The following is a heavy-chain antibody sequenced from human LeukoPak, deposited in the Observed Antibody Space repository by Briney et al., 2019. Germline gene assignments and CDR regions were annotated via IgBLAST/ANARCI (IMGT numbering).Heavy chain of an antibody. D-gene: IGHD3-22*01. CDR3: AKDRRYYDSSGYYHFY. CDR2: ISYDGSNK. CDR1: GFTFSSYA. V-gene: IGHV3-30*04. Sequence: PGRSLRLSCAASGFTFSSYAMHWVRQAPGKGLEWVAVISYDGSNKYYADSVKGRFTISRDNSKNTLYLQMNSLRAEDTAVYYCAKDRRYYDSSGYYHFYWGQGTLVTVSS. J-gene: IGHJ4*02.